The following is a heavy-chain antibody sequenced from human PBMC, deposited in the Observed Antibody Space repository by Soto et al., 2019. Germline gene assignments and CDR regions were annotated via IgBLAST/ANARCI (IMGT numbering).Heavy chain of an antibody. CDR3: ARDWGLGRDSSAPRDAFDI. CDR1: GGTFSSYA. Sequence: QVQLVQSGAEVKKPGSSVKVSCKASGGTFSSYAISWVRQAPGQGLEWMGGIIPIFGTANYAQKFQGRVTITADESKSTACMELSSLRSEDTAVYYCARDWGLGRDSSAPRDAFDIWGQGTMVTVSS. CDR2: IIPIFGTA. V-gene: IGHV1-69*12. D-gene: IGHD3-22*01. J-gene: IGHJ3*02.